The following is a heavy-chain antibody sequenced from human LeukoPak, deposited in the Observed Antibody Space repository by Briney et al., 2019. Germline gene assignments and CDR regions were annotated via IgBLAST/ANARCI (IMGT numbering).Heavy chain of an antibody. CDR1: GGSFSGYY. Sequence: PSETLSLTCAVYGGSFSGYYWSWIRQPPGKGLEWIGEINHSGSTNYNPSLKSRVTISVDTSKNQFSLKLSSVTAADTAVYYCARVLAYCGGDCYSNFDYWGQGTLVTVSS. J-gene: IGHJ4*02. CDR2: INHSGST. CDR3: ARVLAYCGGDCYSNFDY. V-gene: IGHV4-34*01. D-gene: IGHD2-21*02.